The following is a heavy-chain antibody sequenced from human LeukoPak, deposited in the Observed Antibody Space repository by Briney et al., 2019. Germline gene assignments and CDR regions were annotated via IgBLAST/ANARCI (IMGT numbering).Heavy chain of an antibody. Sequence: GGSLRLSCAVTGFTFSTYAMHWVRQVPVKGLEWVAVISYDGGNKYYADSVKGRFTISRDNSKNTLYLQMNSLRAEDTAVYYCSRVLSSHSSGWEEHGFDYWGQGTLVTVSS. CDR2: ISYDGGNK. V-gene: IGHV3-30-3*01. J-gene: IGHJ4*02. CDR3: SRVLSSHSSGWEEHGFDY. CDR1: GFTFSTYA. D-gene: IGHD6-19*01.